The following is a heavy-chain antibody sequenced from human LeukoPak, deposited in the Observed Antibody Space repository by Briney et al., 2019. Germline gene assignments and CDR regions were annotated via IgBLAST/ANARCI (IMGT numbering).Heavy chain of an antibody. CDR2: ISGDGDKI. CDR3: AKDGWKAAGYFDL. J-gene: IGHJ2*01. D-gene: IGHD6-13*01. V-gene: IGHV3-43*02. Sequence: GGSLRLSCAASGCTFGHYAMNWVRHVAGKGLEWIAGISGDGDKIDYAESVKGRFSVSRDNNKNSLYLQMSRLTIEDTALFYCAKDGWKAAGYFDLWGRGTVVTVSS. CDR1: GCTFGHYA.